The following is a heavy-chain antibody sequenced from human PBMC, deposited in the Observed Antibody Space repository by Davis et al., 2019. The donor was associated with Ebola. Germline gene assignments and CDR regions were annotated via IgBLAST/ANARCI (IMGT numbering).Heavy chain of an antibody. CDR1: GFSFSSCS. V-gene: IGHV3-21*01. J-gene: IGHJ6*02. D-gene: IGHD3-16*01. CDR2: ISSDSDYI. Sequence: GESLKISCAGSGFSFSSCSMNWVRQAPGKGLKWVSSISSDSDYIYYADSAKGRFTISRDNAKNSLYLQMNSLRAEDTAVYYCARDRPLDFFFGDYYGMDVWGQGTTVTVSS. CDR3: ARDRPLDFFFGDYYGMDV.